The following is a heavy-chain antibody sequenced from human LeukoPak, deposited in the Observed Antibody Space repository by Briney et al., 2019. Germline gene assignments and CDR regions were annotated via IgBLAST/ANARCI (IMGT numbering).Heavy chain of an antibody. CDR3: ARAHNRGVVVTAIPSYYYYYMDV. CDR1: GFTFSSYW. Sequence: GGSLRLSCAASGFTFSSYWMSWVRQAPGKGLEWVANIKQDGSEKYYVDSVKGRFTISRDNAKNSLYLQMNSLRAEDTAVYYCARAHNRGVVVTAIPSYYYYYMDVWGKGTTVTVSS. J-gene: IGHJ6*03. V-gene: IGHV3-7*01. D-gene: IGHD2-21*02. CDR2: IKQDGSEK.